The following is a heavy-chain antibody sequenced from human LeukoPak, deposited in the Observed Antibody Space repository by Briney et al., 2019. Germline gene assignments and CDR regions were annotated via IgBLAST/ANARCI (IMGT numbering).Heavy chain of an antibody. CDR3: ARGATVTTWFDY. CDR1: GGTFSSYA. V-gene: IGHV1-69*05. D-gene: IGHD4-11*01. CDR2: IIPIFWTA. Sequence: ASVKVSCKASGGTFSSYAISWVRQAPGQGLEWMGGIIPIFWTANYAQKFQGRVTITTDESTSTAYMELSSLSSEDTAVYYCARGATVTTWFDYWGQGTLVTVSS. J-gene: IGHJ4*02.